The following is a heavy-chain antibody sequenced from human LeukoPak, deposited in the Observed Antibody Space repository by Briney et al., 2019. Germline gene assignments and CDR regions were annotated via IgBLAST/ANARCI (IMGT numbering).Heavy chain of an antibody. CDR2: IYSGDST. CDR1: GFTVRSDY. Sequence: GGSLRLSCAASGFTVRSDYMSWVRQAPGKGLEWVSVIYSGDSTYYADSVKGRFTISRDNSKNTLYLQMNSLRAEDTAVYYCAKDRLWFGEKFDAFDIWGQGTMVTVSS. V-gene: IGHV3-53*01. D-gene: IGHD3-10*01. CDR3: AKDRLWFGEKFDAFDI. J-gene: IGHJ3*02.